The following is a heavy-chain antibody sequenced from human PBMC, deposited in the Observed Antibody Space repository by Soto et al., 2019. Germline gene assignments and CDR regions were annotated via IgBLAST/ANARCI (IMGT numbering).Heavy chain of an antibody. Sequence: QVQLVQSGAEVRKPGSSVKVSCKASGGSLRSDAIAWLRQAPGQGLEGIGGIIPIFGTTNYAKKFQDRVTFIVDASTTAVYMELTSLRSDDTAVYYGASSLVRSHQSFGSWGEGALVTVSS. V-gene: IGHV1-69*01. CDR2: IIPIFGTT. D-gene: IGHD3-10*01. CDR1: GGSLRSDA. CDR3: ASSLVRSHQSFGS. J-gene: IGHJ5*01.